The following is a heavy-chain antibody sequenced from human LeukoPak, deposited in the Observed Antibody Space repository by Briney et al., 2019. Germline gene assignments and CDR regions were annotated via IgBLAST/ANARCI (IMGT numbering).Heavy chain of an antibody. D-gene: IGHD5-18*01. CDR3: ARALVDTAMANHYYYYYYMDV. CDR1: GGSISSYY. J-gene: IGHJ6*03. Sequence: SETLSLTCTVSGGSISSYYWSWIRQPPGKGLEWIGYIYYSGSTNYNPSLKSRVTISVDTSKNQFSLKLSSVTAADTAVYYCARALVDTAMANHYYYYYYMDVWGKGTTVTISS. CDR2: IYYSGST. V-gene: IGHV4-59*01.